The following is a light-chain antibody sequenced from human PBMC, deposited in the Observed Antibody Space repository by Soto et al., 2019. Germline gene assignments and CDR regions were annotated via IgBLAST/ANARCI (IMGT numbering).Light chain of an antibody. CDR3: SSYTTNNAHV. CDR2: EIF. CDR1: SSDVGGYNY. J-gene: IGLJ2*01. Sequence: QSALTQPASVSGSPGQSITISCTGSSSDVGGYNYVSWYQQHPGKAPKLMIYEIFNRPSGVSHRFSGSKSGNSASLTISGLQAEDEADYYCSSYTTNNAHVFGGGTKLTVL. V-gene: IGLV2-14*01.